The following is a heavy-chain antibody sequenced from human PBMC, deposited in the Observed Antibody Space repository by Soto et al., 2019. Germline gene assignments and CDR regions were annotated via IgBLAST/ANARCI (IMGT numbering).Heavy chain of an antibody. CDR2: IYWDDDK. V-gene: IGHV2-5*02. D-gene: IGHD3-10*01. CDR3: AHHPYYGLGSYSFDY. Sequence: QITLKESGPTLVRPTQTLTLTCTFSGFSLTTSGVGVGWIRQPPGKALEWLAVIYWDDDKRYSSSLKSRLTITQDTSKNQVVLTMNNIDSVDTATYFCAHHPYYGLGSYSFDYWGQGTLVTVSS. CDR1: GFSLTTSGVG. J-gene: IGHJ4*02.